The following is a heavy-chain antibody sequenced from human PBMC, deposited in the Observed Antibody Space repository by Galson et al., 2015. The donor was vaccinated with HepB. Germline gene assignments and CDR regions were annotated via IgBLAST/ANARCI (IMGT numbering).Heavy chain of an antibody. D-gene: IGHD1-1*01. CDR2: IIPIFGTA. CDR3: ARDLVGGTTGSYHYYGVDV. J-gene: IGHJ6*02. V-gene: IGHV1-69*01. CDR1: GGTFSSYA. Sequence: SCKASGGTFSSYAISWARQAPGQGLEWMGGIIPIFGTANCAQKFQGRVTITADESTSTAYMELSSLRSEDTAVYYCARDLVGGTTGSYHYYGVDVWGQGTTVTVSS.